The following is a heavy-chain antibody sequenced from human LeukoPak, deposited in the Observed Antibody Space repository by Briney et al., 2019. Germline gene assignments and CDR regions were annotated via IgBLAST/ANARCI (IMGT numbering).Heavy chain of an antibody. J-gene: IGHJ3*02. CDR1: GFTFSNYA. CDR2: ISTSSSYI. CDR3: ARGASVVAGNDNAFDI. D-gene: IGHD6-19*01. Sequence: GGSLRLSCAASGFTFSNYAMNWVRQAPGKGLEWVSSISTSSSYIYYADSVKGRFTISRDNAKKSLYLQMNSLRADDMAVYYCARGASVVAGNDNAFDIWGQGTMVTVSS. V-gene: IGHV3-21*01.